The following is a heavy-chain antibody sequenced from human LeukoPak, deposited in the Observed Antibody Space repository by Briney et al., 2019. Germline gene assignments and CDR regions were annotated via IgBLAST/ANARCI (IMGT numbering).Heavy chain of an antibody. CDR1: GYTFTSYY. Sequence: ASVKVSCKASGYTFTSYYMHWVRQAPGQGLEWMGIINPSGGSTSYAQKFQGRVTMTRDTSTSTAYMELSSLRSEDTAVYYCARGLYYGDYENPPFDYWGQGTLVTVSS. CDR3: ARGLYYGDYENPPFDY. CDR2: INPSGGST. V-gene: IGHV1-46*01. D-gene: IGHD4-17*01. J-gene: IGHJ4*02.